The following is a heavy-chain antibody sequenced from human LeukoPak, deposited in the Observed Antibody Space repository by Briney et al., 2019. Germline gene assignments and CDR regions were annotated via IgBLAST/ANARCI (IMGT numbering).Heavy chain of an antibody. Sequence: PSETLSLTCTVSGGSISSGGYYWSWIRQHPGKGLEWIGYIYYSGSTYYNPSPKSRVTISVDTSKNQFSLKLSSVTAADTAVYYCARSTVEMATLGGWFDPWGQGTLVTVSS. J-gene: IGHJ5*02. V-gene: IGHV4-31*03. CDR3: ARSTVEMATLGGWFDP. CDR2: IYYSGST. D-gene: IGHD5-24*01. CDR1: GGSISSGGYY.